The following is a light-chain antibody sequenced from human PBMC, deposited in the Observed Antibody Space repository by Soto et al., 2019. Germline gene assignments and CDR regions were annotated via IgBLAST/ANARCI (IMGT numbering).Light chain of an antibody. J-gene: IGKJ1*01. CDR1: QSVRNW. CDR2: DSS. Sequence: DIQMTQSPSTLFASVGDRVTITCRASQSVRNWLAWYQQKPGRAPHLLIYDSSTLEPGVPSRFRGSGSGTEFTLTINGLQPDDFGTYYCQQYDGYSPQTFXQGTKVDIK. CDR3: QQYDGYSPQT. V-gene: IGKV1-5*01.